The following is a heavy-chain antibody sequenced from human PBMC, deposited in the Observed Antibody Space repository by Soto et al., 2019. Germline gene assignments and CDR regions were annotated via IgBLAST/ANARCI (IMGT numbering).Heavy chain of an antibody. V-gene: IGHV1-46*01. CDR2: INPGYPAGRST. CDR1: GYSFSTFF. J-gene: IGHJ6*02. CDR3: AREAIAAGATTGIDV. Sequence: ASVQAFCKAAGYSFSTFFLHWVGQALGQGLEWMRVINPGYPAGRSTTYAQKFQGRDTMTTHTATSTVYMELSRLRSHDTAVYYCAREAIAAGATTGIDVWGQGTTVTVSS. D-gene: IGHD1-26*01.